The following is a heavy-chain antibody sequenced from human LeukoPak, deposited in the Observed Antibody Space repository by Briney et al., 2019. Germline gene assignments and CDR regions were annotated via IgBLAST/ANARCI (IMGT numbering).Heavy chain of an antibody. CDR1: GYTFTGYY. Sequence: GASVKVSCKASGYTFTGYYMHWVRQAPGQGLEWMGWISAYNGNTNYAQKLQGRVTMTTDTSTSTAYMELRSLRSDDTAVYYCARDPQGPEGPATDWGQGTLVTVSS. CDR3: ARDPQGPEGPATD. V-gene: IGHV1-18*04. D-gene: IGHD2-2*01. CDR2: ISAYNGNT. J-gene: IGHJ4*02.